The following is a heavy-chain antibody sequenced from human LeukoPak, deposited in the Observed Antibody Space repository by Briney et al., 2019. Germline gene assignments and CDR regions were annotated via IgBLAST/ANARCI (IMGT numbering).Heavy chain of an antibody. J-gene: IGHJ4*02. V-gene: IGHV4-59*01. D-gene: IGHD3-22*01. Sequence: SETLSLTCTVSGGSISSYYWSWIRQPPGKGLEWIGYIYYSGSTNYNPSLKSRVTISVDTSKNQFSLKLSSVTAADTAVYYCARAPRRDYYDSSGYLYYFDYWGQGTLVTVSS. CDR2: IYYSGST. CDR1: GGSISSYY. CDR3: ARAPRRDYYDSSGYLYYFDY.